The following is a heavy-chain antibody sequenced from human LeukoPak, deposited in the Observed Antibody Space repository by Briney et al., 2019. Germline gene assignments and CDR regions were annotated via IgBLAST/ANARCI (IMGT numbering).Heavy chain of an antibody. CDR3: ARLGYCSSTSCHLSWFDP. V-gene: IGHV4-39*01. Sequence: PSETLSRTCTVSGGSISGYNYYWGWIRQPPGKGLEWIGSISYSGSTYYNPSLKSRVIISVDTSKNQFSLKVNSVTAADTAVYYCARLGYCSSTSCHLSWFDPWGQGTLVAVSS. CDR1: GGSISGYNYY. J-gene: IGHJ5*02. D-gene: IGHD2-2*01. CDR2: ISYSGST.